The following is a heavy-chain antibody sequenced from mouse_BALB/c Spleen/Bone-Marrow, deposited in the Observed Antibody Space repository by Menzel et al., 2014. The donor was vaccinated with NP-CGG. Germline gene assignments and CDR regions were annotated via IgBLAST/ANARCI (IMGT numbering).Heavy chain of an antibody. D-gene: IGHD1-1*01. CDR1: GYAFSSYW. Sequence: QVQLKESGAELVRPGSSVKISCKASGYAFSSYWMNWVKQRPGQGLEWIGQVYPGDGDTNYNGKFKGKATLTADKSSSTAYMQLSSLTSEDSAVYFCARWITTVVAPYVMDYWGQGTSATVSS. J-gene: IGHJ4*01. V-gene: IGHV1-80*01. CDR3: ARWITTVVAPYVMDY. CDR2: VYPGDGDT.